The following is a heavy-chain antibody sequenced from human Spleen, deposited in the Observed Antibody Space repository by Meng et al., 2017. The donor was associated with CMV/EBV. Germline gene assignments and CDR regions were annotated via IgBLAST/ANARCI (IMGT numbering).Heavy chain of an antibody. D-gene: IGHD3-16*01. CDR1: SYW. CDR3: AKDPIGGNYRGSHFDY. CDR2: ISSDETTT. V-gene: IGHV3-30-3*02. J-gene: IGHJ4*02. Sequence: SYWLNWVRPATVKGVEWEDAISSDETTTYYPDSMRGRFTVSRDNSKNVIYLQMNSLRPEDTALYFCAKDPIGGNYRGSHFDYWGQGVLVTVSS.